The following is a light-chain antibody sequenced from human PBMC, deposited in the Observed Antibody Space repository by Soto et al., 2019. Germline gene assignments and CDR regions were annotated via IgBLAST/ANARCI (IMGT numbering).Light chain of an antibody. CDR2: DAS. CDR1: QSVGRF. J-gene: IGKJ1*01. Sequence: EIVLTQSPATLSLSPGDRATLSCRASQSVGRFLAWYRQTPGQAPRLLVFDASTRAPGIPARFSGSGSATEFTLTISSLEPEDFAVYYCQQRNFWPATFGQGTRVEI. V-gene: IGKV3-11*01. CDR3: QQRNFWPAT.